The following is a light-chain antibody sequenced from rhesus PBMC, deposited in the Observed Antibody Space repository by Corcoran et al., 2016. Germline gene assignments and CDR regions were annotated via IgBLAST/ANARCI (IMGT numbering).Light chain of an antibody. CDR2: GAS. V-gene: IGKV1-33*02. CDR1: QGITND. Sequence: DIQMTQSPSSLSASVGDRVTITCRASQGITNDLAWYQQKPGETPKFWIYGASSWQSGIPSGFSGRGSRTDFTLTNSTLQSEDFATYYCQHYYSTPITFGPGTKLDIK. J-gene: IGKJ3*01. CDR3: QHYYSTPIT.